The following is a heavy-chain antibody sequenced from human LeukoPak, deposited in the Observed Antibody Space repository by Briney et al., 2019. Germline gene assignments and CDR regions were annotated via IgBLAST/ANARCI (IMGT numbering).Heavy chain of an antibody. CDR2: INADGSDT. V-gene: IGHV3-74*01. D-gene: IGHD1-14*01. CDR3: ARSDRAFDY. CDR1: GFMFSSYW. J-gene: IGHJ4*02. Sequence: PGGSLRLFCAASGFMFSSYWMYWVRHAPGKGLVWVSRINADGSDTNYADSVRGRFTNSRDNAKNMFYLQMNSLTTEDTAVYYCARSDRAFDYWGQGTMVTVSS.